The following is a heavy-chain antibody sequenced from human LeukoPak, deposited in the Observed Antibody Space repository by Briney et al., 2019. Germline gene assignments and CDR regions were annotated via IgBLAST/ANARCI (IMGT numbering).Heavy chain of an antibody. CDR3: ARDLSGDWYFDL. J-gene: IGHJ2*01. Sequence: GGSPRLSCAASGFTFSIYAMNWVRQAPGKGLEWVSVISGRGEHTYYADSVKGRFTISRDNTNNTLYLQMNSLRAEDAAVYYCARDLSGDWYFDLWGRGTLVTVSS. CDR1: GFTFSIYA. D-gene: IGHD7-27*01. CDR2: ISGRGEHT. V-gene: IGHV3-23*01.